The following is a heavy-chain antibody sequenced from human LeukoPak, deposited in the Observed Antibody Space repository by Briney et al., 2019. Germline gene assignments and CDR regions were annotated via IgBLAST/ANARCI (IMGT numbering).Heavy chain of an antibody. V-gene: IGHV4-59*01. CDR3: ARVAFVMTTVTTLYYFDY. CDR1: GGSISSYY. J-gene: IGHJ4*02. D-gene: IGHD4-17*01. CDR2: IYYSGST. Sequence: KPSETLSLTCTVSGGSISSYYWSWIWQPPGKGLEWIGYIYYSGSTNYNPSLKSRVTISVDTSKNQFSLKLSSVTAADTAVYYCARVAFVMTTVTTLYYFDYWGQGTLVTVSS.